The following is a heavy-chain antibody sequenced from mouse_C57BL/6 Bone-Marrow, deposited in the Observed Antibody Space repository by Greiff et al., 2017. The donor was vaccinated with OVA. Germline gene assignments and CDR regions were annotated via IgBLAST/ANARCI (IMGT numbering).Heavy chain of an antibody. D-gene: IGHD2-3*01. V-gene: IGHV5-12*01. Sequence: EVKLQESGGGLVQPGGSLKLSCAASGFTFSDYYMYWVRQTPEKRLEWVAYISNGGGSTYYPDTVKGRFTISRDNAKNTLYLQMSRLKSEDTAMYYCARHDDGYPDYWGQGTTLTVSS. J-gene: IGHJ2*01. CDR3: ARHDDGYPDY. CDR1: GFTFSDYY. CDR2: ISNGGGST.